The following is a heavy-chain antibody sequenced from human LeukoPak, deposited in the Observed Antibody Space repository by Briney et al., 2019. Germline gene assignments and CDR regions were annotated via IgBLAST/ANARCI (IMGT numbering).Heavy chain of an antibody. CDR2: IYRGGAT. CDR3: ATPLTGLHY. Sequence: PGGSLRLSCAASGFTVSNNYMKWVRQAPGKGLEWVSDIYRGGATNYADSVKGRFTISRDNSKNTLYLQMNSLRAEDTAVYYCATPLTGLHYWGQGTLVTVSS. J-gene: IGHJ4*02. D-gene: IGHD1-14*01. V-gene: IGHV3-53*01. CDR1: GFTVSNNY.